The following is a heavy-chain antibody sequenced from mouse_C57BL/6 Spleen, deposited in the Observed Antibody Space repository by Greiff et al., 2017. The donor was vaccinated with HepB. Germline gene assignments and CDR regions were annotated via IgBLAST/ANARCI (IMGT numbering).Heavy chain of an antibody. D-gene: IGHD1-1*01. CDR2: ISYDGSN. Sequence: EVQLQQSGPGLVKPSQSLSLTCSVTGYSITSGYYWNWIRQFPGNKLEWMGYISYDGSNNYNPSLKNRISIPRDTSKNQFFLKLNSVTTEDTATYYCARDTLYYGSSYGVYWGQGTLVTVSA. CDR1: GYSITSGYY. CDR3: ARDTLYYGSSYGVY. V-gene: IGHV3-6*01. J-gene: IGHJ3*01.